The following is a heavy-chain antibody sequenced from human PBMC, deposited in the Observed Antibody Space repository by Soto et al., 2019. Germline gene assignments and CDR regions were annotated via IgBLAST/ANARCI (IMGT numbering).Heavy chain of an antibody. CDR2: IYYSGST. Sequence: SETLSLTCTVSGGSISSYYWSWIRQPPGKGLEWIGYIYYSGSTNYNPSLKSRVTISVDTSKNQFSLKLSSVTAADTAVYYCARESIVVVPAAEGTYYYYYYGMDVWGQGTTVTVSS. CDR1: GGSISSYY. V-gene: IGHV4-59*01. CDR3: ARESIVVVPAAEGTYYYYYYGMDV. D-gene: IGHD2-2*01. J-gene: IGHJ6*02.